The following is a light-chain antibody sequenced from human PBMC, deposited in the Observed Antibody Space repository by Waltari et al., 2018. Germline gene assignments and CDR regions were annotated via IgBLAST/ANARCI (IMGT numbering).Light chain of an antibody. J-gene: IGLJ1*01. CDR3: CSYASSGTFV. CDR1: SCIIGSYGL. Sequence: QSALTQPASVSESPGPSITIPCTLTSCIIGSYGLVSWYQHPPGKAPKVKIYEVSKRPSGVPDRFSGSRSGNTASLTISGLQAEDEADYYCCSYASSGTFVFGTGTKVTVL. CDR2: EVS. V-gene: IGLV2-23*02.